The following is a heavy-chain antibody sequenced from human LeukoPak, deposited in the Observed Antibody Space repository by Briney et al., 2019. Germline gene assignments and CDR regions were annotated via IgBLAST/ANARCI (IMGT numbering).Heavy chain of an antibody. CDR3: AKATGTFYYFDY. CDR2: ITWNGDSK. Sequence: GGSLRLSCAASGFTFDDYGMTWVRQAPGKGLEWVSGITWNGDSKGYADSVKGRFTISRDNSKNTLYLQMDSLRAEDTAVYYCAKATGTFYYFDYWGQGTLVTVSS. J-gene: IGHJ4*02. V-gene: IGHV3-20*04. CDR1: GFTFDDYG. D-gene: IGHD1-1*01.